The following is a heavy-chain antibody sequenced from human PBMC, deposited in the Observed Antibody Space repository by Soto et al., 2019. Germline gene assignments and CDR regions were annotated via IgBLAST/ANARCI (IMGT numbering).Heavy chain of an antibody. V-gene: IGHV3-7*01. Sequence: PGGSLRLSCAASGFIFSDYWMTWVRQAPGKGLEWVANRKKDGTEKYYVDSVKGRFTISRDNAKNSMYLQMNNLSAEDTAVYYCARVAFNFDYGGQGPLFTV. CDR2: RKKDGTEK. CDR3: ARVAFNFDY. D-gene: IGHD5-12*01. CDR1: GFIFSDYW. J-gene: IGHJ4*02.